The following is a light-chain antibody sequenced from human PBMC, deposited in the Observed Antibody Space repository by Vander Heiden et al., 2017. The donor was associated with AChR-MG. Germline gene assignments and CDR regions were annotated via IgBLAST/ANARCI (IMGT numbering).Light chain of an antibody. J-gene: IGLJ2*01. CDR1: SSDVGSYNL. V-gene: IGLV2-23*02. CDR2: EVT. CDR3: CSYAGSSTFVV. Sequence: QSALTQPAPVSGSPGQSITISCTGTSSDVGSYNLVSWYQQHPGKAPKLMIYEVTKRPSGVSNRFSGSKSGNTASLTISGLQAEDEADYYCCSYAGSSTFVVFGGGTMLTVL.